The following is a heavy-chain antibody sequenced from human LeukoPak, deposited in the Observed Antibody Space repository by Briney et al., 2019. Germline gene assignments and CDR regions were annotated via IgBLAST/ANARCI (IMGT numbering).Heavy chain of an antibody. V-gene: IGHV4-59*08. CDR2: IYYSGST. J-gene: IGHJ4*02. D-gene: IGHD6-13*01. CDR1: GGSISSYY. CDR3: ARHSSSWYVEDY. Sequence: SETLSLTCTVSGGSISSYYWSWIRQPPGKGLEWIGYIYYSGSTNYNPSLKSRVTISVDTSKNQFSLKLSSVTAADTAVYYCARHSSSWYVEDYWGQGTLVTVSS.